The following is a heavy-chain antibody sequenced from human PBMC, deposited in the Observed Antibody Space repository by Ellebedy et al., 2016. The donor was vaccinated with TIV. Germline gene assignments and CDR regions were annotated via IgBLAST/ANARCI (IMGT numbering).Heavy chain of an antibody. CDR2: MYYDGNI. CDR1: GGSISSRIYH. D-gene: IGHD4-17*01. CDR3: ARGGDYGVLNWFDP. J-gene: IGHJ5*02. V-gene: IGHV4-39*07. Sequence: SETLSLXCTVSGGSISSRIYHWGWIRQSPGKGLEWIGSMYYDGNIYYNPSLKSRVTISVDTSKNQFSLKLSSVTAADTAVYYCARGGDYGVLNWFDPWGQGTPVTVSS.